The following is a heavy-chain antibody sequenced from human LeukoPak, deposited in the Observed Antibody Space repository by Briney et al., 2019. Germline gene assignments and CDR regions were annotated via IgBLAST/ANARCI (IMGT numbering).Heavy chain of an antibody. D-gene: IGHD4-23*01. Sequence: SETLSLTCAVYGGSFSGYYWSWIRQPPGKGLEWIGEINHSGSTNYNPSLKSRVTISVDTSKNQFSLKLSSVTAADTAVYYCARRFHGGKDAFDIWGQGTMVTVSS. CDR3: ARRFHGGKDAFDI. J-gene: IGHJ3*02. CDR1: GGSFSGYY. CDR2: INHSGST. V-gene: IGHV4-34*01.